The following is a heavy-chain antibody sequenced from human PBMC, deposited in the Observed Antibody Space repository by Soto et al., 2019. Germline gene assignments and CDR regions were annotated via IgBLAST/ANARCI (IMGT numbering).Heavy chain of an antibody. D-gene: IGHD3-9*01. CDR3: ARGRGRTDNY. CDR1: GYSISSSNW. CDR2: IYYSGST. V-gene: IGHV4-28*03. Sequence: SETLSLTCAVSGYSISSSNWWGWIRQPPGKGLEWIGYIYYSGSTNYNPSLKSRVTISVDTSKNQFSLKLSSVTAADTAVYYCARGRGRTDNYWGQGTLVTVSS. J-gene: IGHJ4*02.